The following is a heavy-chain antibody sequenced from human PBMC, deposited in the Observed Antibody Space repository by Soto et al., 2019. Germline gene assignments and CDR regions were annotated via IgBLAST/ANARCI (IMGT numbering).Heavy chain of an antibody. Sequence: QVQLVQSGAEVKKPGSSVKVSCKASGGTFSSYAISWVRQAPGQGLEWMGGIIPIFGTANYAQKFQGRVTITADESTSTAYMELSSLRSEATAVYYCARDLAAAGTDYYGMDVWGQGTTVTVSS. CDR2: IIPIFGTA. J-gene: IGHJ6*02. CDR1: GGTFSSYA. CDR3: ARDLAAAGTDYYGMDV. D-gene: IGHD6-13*01. V-gene: IGHV1-69*12.